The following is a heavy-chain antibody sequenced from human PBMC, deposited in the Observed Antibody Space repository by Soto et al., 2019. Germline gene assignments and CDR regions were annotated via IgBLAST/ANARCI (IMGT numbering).Heavy chain of an antibody. CDR3: ARDGHGYNWGGHYFDY. J-gene: IGHJ4*02. CDR2: ISGSGSTI. Sequence: EVQLLESGGGLVQPGGSLRLSCAASGFTFSSYAMSWVRQAPGKGLEWVSAISGSGSTIYYADSVKGRFTISRDNAKNSLYLQMNSLRAEDTAVYYCARDGHGYNWGGHYFDYWGQGTLVTVSS. V-gene: IGHV3-23*01. D-gene: IGHD5-12*01. CDR1: GFTFSSYA.